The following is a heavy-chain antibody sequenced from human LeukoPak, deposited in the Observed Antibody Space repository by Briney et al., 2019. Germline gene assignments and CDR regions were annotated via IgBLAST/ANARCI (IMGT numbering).Heavy chain of an antibody. J-gene: IGHJ3*02. Sequence: GASVKVSCKASGGTFSSYAISWVRQAPGQGLEWMGGIIPIFGTANYAQKFQGRVTITADESTSTAYMELSSLRSEDTAVYYCARVLVLHGAFDIWGQGIMVTVSS. CDR3: ARVLVLHGAFDI. CDR2: IIPIFGTA. CDR1: GGTFSSYA. D-gene: IGHD4/OR15-4a*01. V-gene: IGHV1-69*13.